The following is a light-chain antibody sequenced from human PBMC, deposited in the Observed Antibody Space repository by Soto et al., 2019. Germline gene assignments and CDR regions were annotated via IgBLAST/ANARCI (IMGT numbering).Light chain of an antibody. Sequence: QLVLTQPPSASGTPGQRVTISCSGSSFNIGSNYVYWYQQLPGTAPKLLIYRNNQRPSGVPDRFSGSKSGTSASLAISGLRSEDEADYYCAAWDDSLSGAVFGGGTQLTVL. CDR3: AAWDDSLSGAV. V-gene: IGLV1-47*01. CDR1: SFNIGSNY. CDR2: RNN. J-gene: IGLJ7*01.